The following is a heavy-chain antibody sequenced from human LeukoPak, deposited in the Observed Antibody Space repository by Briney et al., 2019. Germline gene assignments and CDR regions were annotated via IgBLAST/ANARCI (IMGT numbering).Heavy chain of an antibody. J-gene: IGHJ3*02. CDR1: GFTLTSXT. CDR3: AKVPTYLNILTGFPFDI. Sequence: XASGFTLTSXTXXXVRQAPGKGXXWVSSLRGAERTPYYAESVKGRFTISRDNSENTLYLQMNSLRAEDTALYYCAKVPTYLNILTGFPFDIWGQGTMVTVSS. CDR2: LRGAERTP. D-gene: IGHD3-9*01. V-gene: IGHV3-23*01.